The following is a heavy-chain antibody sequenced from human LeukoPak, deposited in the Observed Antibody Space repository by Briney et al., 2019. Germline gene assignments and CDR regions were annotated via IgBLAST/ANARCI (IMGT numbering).Heavy chain of an antibody. V-gene: IGHV4-34*01. CDR3: ARASLGYGDANLPSYYFDY. CDR1: GGSFSGYY. CDR2: INHSGST. J-gene: IGHJ4*02. D-gene: IGHD4-17*01. Sequence: SETLSLTCAVYGGSFSGYYWSWIRQPPGKGLEWIGEINHSGSTNYNPSLKSRVTVSVDTSKNQFSLKLSSVTAADTAVYYCARASLGYGDANLPSYYFDYWGQGTLVTVSS.